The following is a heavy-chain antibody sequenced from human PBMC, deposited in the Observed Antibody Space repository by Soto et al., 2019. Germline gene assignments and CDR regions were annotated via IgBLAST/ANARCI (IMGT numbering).Heavy chain of an antibody. CDR2: INSDGSST. J-gene: IGHJ6*02. V-gene: IGHV3-74*01. Sequence: GGSLRLSCSASGFTFSSYTVNWVRQAPGKGLVWVSRINSDGSSTSYADSVKGRFTISRDNAKNTLYLQMNSLRAEDTAVYYCARAKSSSPIFDYYYYGMDVWGQGTTVTVSS. CDR1: GFTFSSYT. CDR3: ARAKSSSPIFDYYYYGMDV. D-gene: IGHD6-6*01.